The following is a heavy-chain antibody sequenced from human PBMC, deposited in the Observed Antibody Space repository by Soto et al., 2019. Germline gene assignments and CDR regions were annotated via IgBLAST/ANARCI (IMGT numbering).Heavy chain of an antibody. J-gene: IGHJ4*02. CDR1: GFTFSSYW. D-gene: IGHD6-6*01. CDR3: ARERPYSSSSPY. CDR2: INSDGSST. V-gene: IGHV3-74*01. Sequence: EVQLVESGGGLVQPGGSLRLSCAASGFTFSSYWMHWVRQAPGKGLVWVSRINSDGSSTSYADSVKGRFTISRDNAKHTLDLQMNSLRGEDRAVYYCARERPYSSSSPYWGQGTLVTVSS.